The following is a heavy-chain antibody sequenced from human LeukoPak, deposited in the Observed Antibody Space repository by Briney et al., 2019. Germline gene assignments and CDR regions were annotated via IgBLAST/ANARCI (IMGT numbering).Heavy chain of an antibody. V-gene: IGHV3-15*01. CDR2: IKSKTYGGTT. CDR1: GFTFSNAW. Sequence: PGGSLRLSCAASGFTFSNAWMSWVRQAPGKGLEWVGRIKSKTYGGTTDYAAPVKGRFTISRDDSKNRLYLQMNSLKTEDSAVYYCTTIAAWELLRFGSYSYYMDVWGKGTTVTVSS. CDR3: TTIAAWELLRFGSYSYYMDV. J-gene: IGHJ6*03. D-gene: IGHD1-26*01.